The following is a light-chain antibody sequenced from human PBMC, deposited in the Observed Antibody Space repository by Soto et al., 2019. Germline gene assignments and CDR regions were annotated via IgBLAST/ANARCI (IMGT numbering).Light chain of an antibody. CDR3: QRYSSSYT. V-gene: IGKV3-20*01. J-gene: IGKJ2*01. Sequence: EIVLTQSPGTLSLSPGEGVTLSCRASQSVSSTYLAWYQQRPGQAPRLLIYGASSRATGIPDRFSGSGSGTDFTLTISRLEPEDLEVYYYQRYSSSYTFGQGTKLEIK. CDR2: GAS. CDR1: QSVSSTY.